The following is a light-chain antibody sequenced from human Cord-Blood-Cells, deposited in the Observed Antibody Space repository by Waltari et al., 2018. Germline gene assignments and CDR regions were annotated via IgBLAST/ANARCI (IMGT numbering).Light chain of an antibody. CDR1: SRDAGSYEL. J-gene: IGLJ1*01. Sequence: QSALTQPASVSGYPGQTITISCTGTSRDAGSYELVSWYQQHPGKPPNLRIYEGSKRPAGVSNRFAGSKSGNTASLTISGLQAEDEADYYCCSYAGSSTFYVFGTGTKVTVL. V-gene: IGLV2-23*01. CDR3: CSYAGSSTFYV. CDR2: EGS.